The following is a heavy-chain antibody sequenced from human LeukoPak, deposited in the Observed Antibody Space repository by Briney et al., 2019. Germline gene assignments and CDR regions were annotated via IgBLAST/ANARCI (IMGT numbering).Heavy chain of an antibody. CDR3: ARRITYGRTFDY. Sequence: SGTLSLTCSVSDGSISSDSFLWGWIRQPPGKGLEWIGNIYYSGSTHYNPSLKSRVTISLDTSNNQFSLRLNSVTAADTAVYYCARRITYGRTFDYWGQGILVTVSS. J-gene: IGHJ4*02. V-gene: IGHV4-39*07. CDR1: DGSISSDSFL. D-gene: IGHD2-15*01. CDR2: IYYSGST.